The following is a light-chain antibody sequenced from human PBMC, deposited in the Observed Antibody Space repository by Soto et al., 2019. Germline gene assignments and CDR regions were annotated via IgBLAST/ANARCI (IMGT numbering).Light chain of an antibody. V-gene: IGKV3-20*01. J-gene: IGKJ1*01. CDR1: QSINSRY. CDR2: RAS. CDR3: QQYYEWTRGT. Sequence: EIVLTQSPGALSLSPGERATLSCRASQSINSRYLAWYQQKPGQAPRRLIYRASTRAADIPDRFRGSGSGTDFTINISRLEPEDFAVYYCQQYYEWTRGTFGTGNKVDIK.